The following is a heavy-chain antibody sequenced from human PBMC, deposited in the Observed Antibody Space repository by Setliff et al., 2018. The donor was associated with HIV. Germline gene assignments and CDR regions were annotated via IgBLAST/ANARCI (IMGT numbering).Heavy chain of an antibody. J-gene: IGHJ3*02. CDR2: ISGDSNA. Sequence: LSLSCSASKITVSDIWMTWVRQAPGKGLEWVSVISGDSNAYYADSVRGRFTISRDNAKNSLYLQMNSLRADDTALYYCVKRVGNTGAGAFDIWGLGTMVTVSS. CDR3: VKRVGNTGAGAFDI. V-gene: IGHV3-53*01. D-gene: IGHD2-8*02. CDR1: KITVSDIW.